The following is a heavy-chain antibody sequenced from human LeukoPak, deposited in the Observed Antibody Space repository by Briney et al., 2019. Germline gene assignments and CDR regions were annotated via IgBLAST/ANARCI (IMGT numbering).Heavy chain of an antibody. CDR3: AKGPNYSIDSWFDP. Sequence: PGRSLRLSCAASGFTFDDYAMHWVRKAPGKGLEWVSGISWNSGSIGYADSVKSRFTISRDNAKNSLYLQMNSLSAEGTALYYCAKGPNYSIDSWFDPWGQGTLVTVSS. CDR2: ISWNSGSI. D-gene: IGHD4-11*01. CDR1: GFTFDDYA. V-gene: IGHV3-9*01. J-gene: IGHJ5*02.